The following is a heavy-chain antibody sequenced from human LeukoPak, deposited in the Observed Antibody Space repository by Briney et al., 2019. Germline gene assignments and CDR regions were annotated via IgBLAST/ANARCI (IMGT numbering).Heavy chain of an antibody. J-gene: IGHJ4*02. V-gene: IGHV5-51*01. CDR3: ARIMITFGGVVVPYYFDY. CDR1: GYSFTSYW. CDR2: IYPGDSDT. D-gene: IGHD3-16*02. Sequence: GESLKISCQASGYSFTSYWNGWVRQMPGKGLEWMGIIYPGDSDTRYSPSFQGQVTISADKSISTAYLQWSSLKASDTAMYYCARIMITFGGVVVPYYFDYWGQGTPVTVSS.